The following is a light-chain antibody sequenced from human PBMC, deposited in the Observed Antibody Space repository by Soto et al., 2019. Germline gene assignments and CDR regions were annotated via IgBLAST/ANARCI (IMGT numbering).Light chain of an antibody. V-gene: IGKV1-39*01. CDR3: KQSYSTRWT. Sequence: DIQMTQSPSSLSASVGDRVTITCRASQSISSYLNWYQQKPGKAPKLLIYAASSLQSGVPARVSGSVCGTAFTLSINSLQPEFLATYYCKQSYSTRWTFGQGTKVEIK. CDR1: QSISSY. J-gene: IGKJ1*01. CDR2: AAS.